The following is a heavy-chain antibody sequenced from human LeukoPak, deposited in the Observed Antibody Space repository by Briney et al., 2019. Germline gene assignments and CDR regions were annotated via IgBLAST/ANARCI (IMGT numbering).Heavy chain of an antibody. CDR3: ASALGGQGGH. J-gene: IGHJ4*02. CDR2: IKNDGSST. V-gene: IGHV3-74*03. CDR1: GFTFSRYW. Sequence: GRSLRLSCAASGFTFSRYWMHWVRQAPGKGLVWVSLIKNDGSSTTYADSVKGRFTISRDNAKNTLFLQMNSLRADDTAIYYCASALGGQGGHWGQGTLVTVSS. D-gene: IGHD1-26*01.